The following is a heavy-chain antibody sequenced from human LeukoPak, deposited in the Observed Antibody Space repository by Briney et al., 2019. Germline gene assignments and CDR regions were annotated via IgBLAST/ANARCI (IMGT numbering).Heavy chain of an antibody. CDR3: ARDAYSSGYYFFDY. CDR1: GGSITSYY. D-gene: IGHD6-19*01. J-gene: IGHJ4*02. Sequence: SETLSLTCTVSGGSITSYYWTWVRQPPGKGLEWIGYGYYSGTTNYNPSLKSQVTISVDASKNQFSLKASSVTAADTAVYHCARDAYSSGYYFFDYWGQGTLVTVSS. V-gene: IGHV4-59*01. CDR2: GYYSGTT.